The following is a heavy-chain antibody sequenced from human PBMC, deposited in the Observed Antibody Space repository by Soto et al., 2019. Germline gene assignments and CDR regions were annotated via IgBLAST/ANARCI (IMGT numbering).Heavy chain of an antibody. J-gene: IGHJ4*01. V-gene: IGHV3-48*02. CDR1: GFTFSAYS. CDR2: ISISSSSI. Sequence: PGGSLRLSCAASGFTFSAYSMHWVRQAPGKGLEWISDISISSSSIDYTDSVKGRFTISRDNAKSSLSLQMSSLRDEDTAGYYCARAMTTRLEYWGLGTLVTVSS. D-gene: IGHD4-17*01. CDR3: ARAMTTRLEY.